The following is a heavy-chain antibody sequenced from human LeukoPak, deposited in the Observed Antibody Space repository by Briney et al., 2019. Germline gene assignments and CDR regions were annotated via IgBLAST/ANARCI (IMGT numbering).Heavy chain of an antibody. J-gene: IGHJ4*02. V-gene: IGHV3-7*01. CDR1: GFTFSDFW. Sequence: GGSLRLSCAASGFTFSDFWVTWVRQPPGKGLEWVANIKQDGSEKYYVDSVKGRFTISRDNAKNSLHLQMNSLRAEDTAVYYCARDRDYYGSAPLDYWGQGTLVTVSP. CDR2: IKQDGSEK. D-gene: IGHD3-10*01. CDR3: ARDRDYYGSAPLDY.